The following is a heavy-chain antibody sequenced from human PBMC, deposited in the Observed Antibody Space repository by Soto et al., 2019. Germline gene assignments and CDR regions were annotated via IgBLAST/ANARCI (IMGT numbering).Heavy chain of an antibody. D-gene: IGHD2-2*01. CDR1: GFTVSTNY. J-gene: IGHJ6*02. Sequence: PWETLRLSCAASGFTVSTNYMNWIRQAPGKGLEWVSIIYNVGSTYYADSVRGRFTISRDTSKNTLYLQMNNLRVEDTAVYYCARDAQGVPAVTPGYHYFGMDVWGQGTKVTVSS. CDR2: IYNVGST. V-gene: IGHV3-53*01. CDR3: ARDAQGVPAVTPGYHYFGMDV.